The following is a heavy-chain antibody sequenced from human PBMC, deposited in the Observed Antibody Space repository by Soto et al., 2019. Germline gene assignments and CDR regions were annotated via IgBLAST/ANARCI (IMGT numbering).Heavy chain of an antibody. CDR2: IYYSGST. J-gene: IGHJ5*02. CDR1: GGSISSGDYY. CDR3: ARVGTYYDFWSGYPSPNWFDP. Sequence: PSETLSLTCTASGGSISSGDYYWSWIRQPPGKGLEWIGYIYYSGSTYYNPSLKSRVTISVDTSKNQFSLKLSSVTAADTAVYYCARVGTYYDFWSGYPSPNWFDPWGQGTLVTVSS. V-gene: IGHV4-30-4*01. D-gene: IGHD3-3*01.